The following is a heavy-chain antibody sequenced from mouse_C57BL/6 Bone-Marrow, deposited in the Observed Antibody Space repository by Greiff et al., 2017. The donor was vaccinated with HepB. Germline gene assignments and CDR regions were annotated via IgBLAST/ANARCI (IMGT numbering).Heavy chain of an antibody. D-gene: IGHD3-2*02. CDR2: ISSCGDYI. CDR1: GFTFSSYA. Sequence: EVMLVESGEGLVKPGGSLKLSCAASGFTFSSYAMSWVRQTPEKRLEWVAYISSCGDYIYYADTVKGRFTISRYNARNTLYLQMSSLKSEDTAMYYCTRGQLRPSWFAYWGQGTLVTVSA. CDR3: TRGQLRPSWFAY. J-gene: IGHJ3*01. V-gene: IGHV5-9-1*02.